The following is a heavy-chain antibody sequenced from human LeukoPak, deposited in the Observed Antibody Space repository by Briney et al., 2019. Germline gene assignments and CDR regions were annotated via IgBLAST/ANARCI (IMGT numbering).Heavy chain of an antibody. V-gene: IGHV4-59*01. CDR2: IYYSGST. CDR3: ARGYYDSSGYLISYNWFDP. D-gene: IGHD3-22*01. J-gene: IGHJ5*02. CDR1: GGSISGYY. Sequence: SETLSLTCSVSGGSISGYYWSWIRQSPGKGLEWIGYIYYSGSTNYNPSLKSRVTISVDTSKNQFSLKLSSVTAADTAVYYCARGYYDSSGYLISYNWFDPWGQGTLVTVSS.